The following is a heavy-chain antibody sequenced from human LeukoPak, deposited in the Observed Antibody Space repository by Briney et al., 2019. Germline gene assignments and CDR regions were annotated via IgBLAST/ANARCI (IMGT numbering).Heavy chain of an antibody. V-gene: IGHV4-31*03. D-gene: IGHD3-3*01. Sequence: SQTLSLTCTVSGGSISSGGYYWSWIRQHPGKGLEWIGYIYYSGSTYYNPSLKSRVTISVDTSKNQFSLKLSSVTAADTAVCYCAGMYYDFWSGSVSSSSYNWFDPWGQGTLVTVSS. CDR3: AGMYYDFWSGSVSSSSYNWFDP. CDR1: GGSISSGGYY. J-gene: IGHJ5*02. CDR2: IYYSGST.